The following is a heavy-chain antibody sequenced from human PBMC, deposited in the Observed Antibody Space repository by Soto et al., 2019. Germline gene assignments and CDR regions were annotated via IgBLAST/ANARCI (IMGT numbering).Heavy chain of an antibody. V-gene: IGHV4-34*01. CDR2: INHSGST. D-gene: IGHD3-9*01. J-gene: IGHJ5*02. Sequence: SETLSLTCAVYGGSFSGYYWSWIRQPPGKGLEWIGEINHSGSTNYNPSLKSRVTISVDTSKNQFSLKLSSVTAADTAVYYCARGVRLRYFAWLPWFDPWGQGTLVTVSS. CDR3: ARGVRLRYFAWLPWFDP. CDR1: GGSFSGYY.